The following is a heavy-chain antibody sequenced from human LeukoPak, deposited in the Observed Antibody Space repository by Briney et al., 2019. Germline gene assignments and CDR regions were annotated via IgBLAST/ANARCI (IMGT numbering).Heavy chain of an antibody. CDR3: ARAGYYYDSSGPLDY. D-gene: IGHD3-22*01. V-gene: IGHV3-21*01. J-gene: IGHJ4*02. CDR2: ISSSSSYI. Sequence: SGGSLRLSCAASGFTVSSNYMTWVRQAPGKGLEWVSSISSSSSYIYYADSVKGRFTISRDNAKNSLYLQMNSLRAEDTAVYYCARAGYYYDSSGPLDYWGQGTLVTVSS. CDR1: GFTVSSNY.